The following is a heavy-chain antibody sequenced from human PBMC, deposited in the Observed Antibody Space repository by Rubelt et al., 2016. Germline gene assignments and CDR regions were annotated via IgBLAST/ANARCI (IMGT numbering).Heavy chain of an antibody. Sequence: LVESGGGLVQPGRSLRLSCTASGFTFGDYAMSWVRQAPGKGLEWVGRIKSKTDGGTPDYAAPVKGRFTISRDDSKNTLYLQMNSLKTEDTAVYYCTTDLEPFDYWGQGTLVTVSS. D-gene: IGHD1-1*01. J-gene: IGHJ4*02. V-gene: IGHV3-15*01. CDR2: IKSKTDGGTP. CDR1: GFTFGDYA. CDR3: TTDLEPFDY.